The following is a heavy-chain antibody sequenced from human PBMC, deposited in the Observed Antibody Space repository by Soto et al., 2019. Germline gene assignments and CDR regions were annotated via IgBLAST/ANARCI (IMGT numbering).Heavy chain of an antibody. J-gene: IGHJ6*02. CDR2: INPKSGGT. CDR1: GYSFTDYH. CDR3: ARGDSTDCSNGVCSFFYNHDMDV. V-gene: IGHV1-2*04. Sequence: ASVKVSCKSSGYSFTDYHIHWVRQAPGQGLEWLGRINPKSGGTSTAQKFQGWVTMTTDTSISTASMELTRLTSDDTAIYYCARGDSTDCSNGVCSFFYNHDMDVWGQGTTVTVSS. D-gene: IGHD2-8*01.